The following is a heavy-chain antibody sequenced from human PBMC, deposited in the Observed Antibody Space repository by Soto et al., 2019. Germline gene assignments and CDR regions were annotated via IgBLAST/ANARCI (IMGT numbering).Heavy chain of an antibody. CDR2: IKQDGSEK. CDR1: GFTFSSYW. Sequence: PGGSLRLSCAASGFTFSSYWMSWVRQAPGKGLEWVANIKQDGSEKYYVDSVKGRFTISRDNAKNSLYLQMNSLRAEDTAVYYCARDKAVIAARYYYYGMDVWGQGTTVTVSS. CDR3: ARDKAVIAARYYYYGMDV. V-gene: IGHV3-7*05. D-gene: IGHD6-6*01. J-gene: IGHJ6*02.